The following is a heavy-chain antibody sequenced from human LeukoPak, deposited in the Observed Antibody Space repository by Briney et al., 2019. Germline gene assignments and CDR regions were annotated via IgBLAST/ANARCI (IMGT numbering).Heavy chain of an antibody. CDR3: ARQAIAVAEPGSFDY. Sequence: PSETLSLTCTVSGGSISSSSYYWGWIRQPPGKGLEWIGSIYYSGSTYYNPSLKSRVTISVDTSKNQFSLKLSSVTAADTAVYYCARQAIAVAEPGSFDYWGQGTLVTVSP. J-gene: IGHJ4*02. CDR2: IYYSGST. CDR1: GGSISSSSYY. D-gene: IGHD6-19*01. V-gene: IGHV4-39*01.